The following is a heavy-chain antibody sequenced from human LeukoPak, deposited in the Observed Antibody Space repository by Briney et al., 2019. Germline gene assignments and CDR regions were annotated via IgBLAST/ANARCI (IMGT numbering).Heavy chain of an antibody. J-gene: IGHJ4*02. V-gene: IGHV4-39*01. Sequence: PSETLSLTCTVSGGSISSSSYYWGWIRQPPGKGLEWIGSIYYSGSTYYNPSLKSRVTISVDTSKNQFSLKLSSVTAADTAVYYCARRRPHYDILTGLYYFDYWGQGALVTVSS. CDR2: IYYSGST. CDR1: GGSISSSSYY. CDR3: ARRRPHYDILTGLYYFDY. D-gene: IGHD3-9*01.